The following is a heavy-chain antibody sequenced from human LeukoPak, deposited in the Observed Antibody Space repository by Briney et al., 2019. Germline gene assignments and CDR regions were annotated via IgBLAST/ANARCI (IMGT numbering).Heavy chain of an antibody. CDR2: ITSTSAYR. V-gene: IGHV3-21*01. D-gene: IGHD1-26*01. CDR1: GFAFNAYT. Sequence: GGSLRLSCVGSGFAFNAYTITWVRQAPGKGLEWVSSITSTSAYRQYGDSVRGRFTISRDNTKNSVYLQMDSLGAEDTAVYHCARVTVGATTLNYYYFFMDVWGKGTTVTV. J-gene: IGHJ6*03. CDR3: ARVTVGATTLNYYYFFMDV.